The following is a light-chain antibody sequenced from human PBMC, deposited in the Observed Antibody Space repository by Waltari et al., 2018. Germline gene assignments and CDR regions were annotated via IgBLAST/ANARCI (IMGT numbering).Light chain of an antibody. CDR3: QVFDNPFYT. CDR2: DAS. CDR1: NDIGKY. V-gene: IGKV1-33*01. Sequence: DVQVTQSPSSLSATVGDRVTITCQASNDIGKYLNWYQHKPGKAPKLLIHDASSLETGVPSRFSGSGVGTDFSLTISSLQPEDIAAYYCQVFDNPFYTFGQGTKLEIK. J-gene: IGKJ2*01.